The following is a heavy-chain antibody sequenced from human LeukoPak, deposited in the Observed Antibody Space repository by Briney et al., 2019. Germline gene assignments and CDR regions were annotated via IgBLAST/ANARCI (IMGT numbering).Heavy chain of an antibody. CDR1: GDSIDSYY. CDR3: ARTTSFYGGKRKFGDY. CDR2: INHSGST. V-gene: IGHV4-34*01. Sequence: PSETLSLTCTVSGDSIDSYYWSWIRQPPGKGLEWIGEINHSGSTNYNPSLKSRVTISVDTSKNQFSLKLSSVTAADTAVYYCARTTSFYGGKRKFGDYWGQGTLVTVSS. D-gene: IGHD4-23*01. J-gene: IGHJ4*02.